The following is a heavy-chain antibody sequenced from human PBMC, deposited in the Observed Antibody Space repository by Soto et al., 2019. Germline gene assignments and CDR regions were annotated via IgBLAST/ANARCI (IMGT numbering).Heavy chain of an antibody. V-gene: IGHV1-18*01. CDR3: ARDAVPAAIGYSAHYYYYYGMDV. CDR1: GYTFTSYG. J-gene: IGHJ6*02. CDR2: ISAYNGNT. D-gene: IGHD2-2*01. Sequence: ASVKVSCKASGYTFTSYGISWVRQAPGQGLEWMGWISAYNGNTNYAQKLQGRVTMTTDTSTSTAYMELRSLRSDDTAVYYCARDAVPAAIGYSAHYYYYYGMDVWGQGTTVTVSS.